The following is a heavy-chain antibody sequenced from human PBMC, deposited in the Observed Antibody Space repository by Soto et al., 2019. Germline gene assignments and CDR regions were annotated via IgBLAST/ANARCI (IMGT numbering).Heavy chain of an antibody. CDR1: GGTFSSYA. D-gene: IGHD3-10*01. J-gene: IGHJ4*02. CDR2: IIPIFGTA. V-gene: IGHV1-69*01. Sequence: GASVKFYCKASGGTFSSYAISWVRQAPGQGLEWMGGIIPIFGTANYAQKFQGRVTITADESTSTAYMELSSLRSEDTAVYYCARGSDAVPYDYWGQGTLVTVSS. CDR3: ARGSDAVPYDY.